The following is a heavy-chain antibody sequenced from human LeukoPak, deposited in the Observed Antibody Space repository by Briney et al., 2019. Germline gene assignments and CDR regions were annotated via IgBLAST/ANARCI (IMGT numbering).Heavy chain of an antibody. CDR3: ARALRLANDALDI. V-gene: IGHV1-2*02. CDR1: GYTFTSYY. Sequence: ASVKVSCRASGYTFTSYYMHWVRQAPGQGLEWMGWINPYSGLTNSAQKFQGRVTMTRDTSIHTVYLELRRLSSDDAAVYFCARALRLANDALDIWGQGTMVTVSS. J-gene: IGHJ3*02. CDR2: INPYSGLT.